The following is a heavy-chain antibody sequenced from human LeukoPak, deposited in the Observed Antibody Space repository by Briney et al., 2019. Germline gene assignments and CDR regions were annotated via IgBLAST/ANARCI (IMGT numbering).Heavy chain of an antibody. CDR1: GFTFSSYG. Sequence: PGGSLRLSCAASGFTFSSYGMHWVRQAPGKGLEWVAVIWYVGSNKYYADSVKGRFTISRDNSKNTLYLQMNSLRAEDTAVYYCAKDLGPNSSSWYYFDYWGQGTLVTVSS. V-gene: IGHV3-33*06. CDR2: IWYVGSNK. J-gene: IGHJ4*02. D-gene: IGHD6-13*01. CDR3: AKDLGPNSSSWYYFDY.